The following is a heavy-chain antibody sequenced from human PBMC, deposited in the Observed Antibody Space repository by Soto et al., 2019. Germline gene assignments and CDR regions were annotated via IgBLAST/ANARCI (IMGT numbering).Heavy chain of an antibody. V-gene: IGHV1-69*01. CDR1: GGTFSSYA. D-gene: IGHD6-19*01. CDR3: ARGDGGAGTSTSDYYYYGMDV. CDR2: IIPICGTA. J-gene: IGHJ6*02. Sequence: QVQLVQSGAEVKKPGSSVKVSCKASGGTFSSYAISWVRQAPGQGLEWMGGIIPICGTANYAQKFQGRVTITADESTSTAYMELSSLRSEDTAVYYCARGDGGAGTSTSDYYYYGMDVWGQGTTVTVSS.